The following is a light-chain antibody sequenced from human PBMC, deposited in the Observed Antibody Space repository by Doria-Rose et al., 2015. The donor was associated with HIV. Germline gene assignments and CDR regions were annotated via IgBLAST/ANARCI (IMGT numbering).Light chain of an antibody. CDR2: DGS. J-gene: IGKJ1*01. V-gene: IGKV3-20*01. CDR1: LSFRSTY. Sequence: TQSPGTLSLSPGERATLSCRASLSFRSTYVAWYQQKPGQAPSLLSYDGSTRATGIPDRFSASGSGTDFTLTINRLEPEDFALYYCHQYGTSWTFGQGTKVEI. CDR3: HQYGTSWT.